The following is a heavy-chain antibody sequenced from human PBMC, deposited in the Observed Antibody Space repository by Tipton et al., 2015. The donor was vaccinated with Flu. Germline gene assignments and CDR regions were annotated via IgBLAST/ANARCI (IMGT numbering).Heavy chain of an antibody. V-gene: IGHV4-59*01. J-gene: IGHJ6*03. CDR1: GGSISSYY. CDR3: ARLDCGGDCYYYYYMDV. Sequence: TLSLTCTVSGGSISSYYWSWIRQPPGKGLEWIGYIYYSGSTNYNPSLKSRVTISVDTSKNQFSLKLSSVTAADTAVYYCARLDCGGDCYYYYYMDVWGKGTTVTVSS. D-gene: IGHD2-21*01. CDR2: IYYSGST.